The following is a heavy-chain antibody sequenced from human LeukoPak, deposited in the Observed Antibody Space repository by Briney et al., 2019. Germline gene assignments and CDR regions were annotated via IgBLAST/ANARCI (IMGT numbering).Heavy chain of an antibody. V-gene: IGHV3-33*01. J-gene: IGHJ4*02. Sequence: PGRPLRLSCAASGFTFSRYGVHWVRQAPGKGLEWVATIWYDENKKYNADSVRGRFTISRDNSKNTLNLQMNSLGAEDTAVYYCARAGGNYREYFDYWGQGTLVTVSS. CDR1: GFTFSRYG. CDR2: IWYDENKK. CDR3: ARAGGNYREYFDY. D-gene: IGHD1-7*01.